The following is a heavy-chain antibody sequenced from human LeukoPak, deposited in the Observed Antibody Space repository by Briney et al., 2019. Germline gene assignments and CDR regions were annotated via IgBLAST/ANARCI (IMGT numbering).Heavy chain of an antibody. V-gene: IGHV1-2*02. Sequence: ASVKVSCKTSGFTFTGYYVHWVRQAPGQGLEWMGWINLNSGGTTYAQNFQGRVTMTRDTSITTAYMELSRLRSDDTAVYYCARGMGATRFDAFDIWGQGTMVTVSS. CDR2: INLNSGGT. CDR1: GFTFTGYY. J-gene: IGHJ3*02. CDR3: ARGMGATRFDAFDI. D-gene: IGHD1-26*01.